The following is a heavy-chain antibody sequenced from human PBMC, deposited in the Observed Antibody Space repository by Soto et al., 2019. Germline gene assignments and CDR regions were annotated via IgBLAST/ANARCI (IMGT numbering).Heavy chain of an antibody. J-gene: IGHJ5*02. CDR2: THLADSET. Sequence: PGDSLQISWEASEYSFRNYWIAWVRQMPGKGLEWMGITHLADSETTYSPSFQGQVTISFDKSISTAYLQWSSLKASDTAMYYCAKVLLWFGELKDGLNWFGPWGQGTLVTVSS. D-gene: IGHD3-10*01. CDR3: AKVLLWFGELKDGLNWFGP. CDR1: EYSFRNYW. V-gene: IGHV5-51*01.